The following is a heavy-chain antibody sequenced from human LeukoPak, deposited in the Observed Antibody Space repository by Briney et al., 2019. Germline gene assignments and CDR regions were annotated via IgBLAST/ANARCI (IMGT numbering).Heavy chain of an antibody. J-gene: IGHJ4*02. Sequence: GGSLRLSCAASGFTFSSYAMSWVRQAPGKGPEWVSAISGSGGSTYYADSVKGRFTISRDNSKNTLYLQMNSLRAEDTAVYYCAKDLVPYSGSYYFNYWGQGTLVTVSS. CDR2: ISGSGGST. CDR3: AKDLVPYSGSYYFNY. D-gene: IGHD1-26*01. CDR1: GFTFSSYA. V-gene: IGHV3-23*01.